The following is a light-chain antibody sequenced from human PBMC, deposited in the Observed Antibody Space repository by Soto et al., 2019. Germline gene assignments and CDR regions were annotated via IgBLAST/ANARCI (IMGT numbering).Light chain of an antibody. J-gene: IGKJ1*01. CDR2: GAS. Sequence: IVMTQSPATLSVSPGERATLSCRASQSVSSNLAWYQQKPGQAPRLLIYGASTRATGIPARFSGSGSGTDFTLTISGLQPDDFTTYYCQQYTSYSRAFGQGTKVDIK. CDR1: QSVSSN. CDR3: QQYTSYSRA. V-gene: IGKV3-15*01.